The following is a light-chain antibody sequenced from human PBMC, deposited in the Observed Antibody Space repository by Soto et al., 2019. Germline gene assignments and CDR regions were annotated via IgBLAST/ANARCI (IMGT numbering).Light chain of an antibody. CDR3: QQYGTAPRT. V-gene: IGKV3-20*01. Sequence: EIVLTQSPGTLSLSPGERATLSCRASQSVSFNYVAWYQQQPGQAPRLLVHGASTRVTGIPDRFTGSGSETDFTLTISRLEPEDFAVYFCQQYGTAPRTFGQGTKVEVK. J-gene: IGKJ1*01. CDR2: GAS. CDR1: QSVSFNY.